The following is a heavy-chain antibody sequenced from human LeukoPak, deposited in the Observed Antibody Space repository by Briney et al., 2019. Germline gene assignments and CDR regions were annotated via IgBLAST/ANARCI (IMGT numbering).Heavy chain of an antibody. D-gene: IGHD6-19*01. V-gene: IGHV4-4*02. CDR2: IYRSGST. Sequence: SGTLSLTCAVSGDSITSSNWWSWVRPSPGKGLDWIGEIYRSGSTNYKSSLKSRVTMSMDKSKNQFSLKLNSVTAADTAVYYCARWYSGWFDYWGQGTLVTVSS. CDR1: GDSITSSNW. CDR3: ARWYSGWFDY. J-gene: IGHJ4*02.